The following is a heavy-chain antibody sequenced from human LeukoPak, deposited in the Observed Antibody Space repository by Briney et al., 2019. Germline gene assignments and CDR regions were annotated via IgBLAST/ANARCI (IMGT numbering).Heavy chain of an antibody. V-gene: IGHV1-46*01. Sequence: ASVKVSCKASGYTFTSYYIHWVRQAPGQGLEWMGVINPSGGGTNYAQNLQGRVTMTTDTSTSTAYMDLRSLRSDDTAVYYCARNCGGGFSSSCIPNDYWGQGTLVTVSS. CDR1: GYTFTSYY. CDR3: ARNCGGGFSSSCIPNDY. D-gene: IGHD6-13*01. CDR2: INPSGGGT. J-gene: IGHJ4*02.